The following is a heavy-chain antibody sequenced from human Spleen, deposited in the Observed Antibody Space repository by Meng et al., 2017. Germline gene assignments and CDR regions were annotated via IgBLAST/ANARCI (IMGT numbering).Heavy chain of an antibody. J-gene: IGHJ1*01. CDR1: GFTFSGHW. Sequence: VRLGESGGGLVLPGGSLGLSCAASGFTFSGHWMHWVRQAPGKGLVWVLRINTDGSTTTYADSVKGRFTISRDNAKNTLYLQMNSLRAEDTAVYYCTNDRLNHWGQGTLVTVSS. V-gene: IGHV3-74*01. D-gene: IGHD1-1*01. CDR2: INTDGSTT. CDR3: TNDRLNH.